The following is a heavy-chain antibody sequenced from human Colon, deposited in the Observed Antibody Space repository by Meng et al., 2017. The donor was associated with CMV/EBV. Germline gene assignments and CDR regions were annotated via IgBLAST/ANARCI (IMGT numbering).Heavy chain of an antibody. J-gene: IGHJ4*02. CDR3: ARGRPYSLRYFDWLLLDFDY. CDR1: GGSISSSNW. D-gene: IGHD3-9*01. V-gene: IGHV4-4*02. CDR2: IYHSGST. Sequence: GQLQGSGPGLVKPSGTLSLTCAVSGGSISSSNWWSWVRQPPGKGLEWIGEIYHSGSTNYNPSLKSRVTISVDKSKNQFSLKLSSVTAADTAVYYCARGRPYSLRYFDWLLLDFDYWGQGTLVTVSS.